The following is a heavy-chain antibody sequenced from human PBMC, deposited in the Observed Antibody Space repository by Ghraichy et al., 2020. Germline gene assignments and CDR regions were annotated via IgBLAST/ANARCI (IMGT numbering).Heavy chain of an antibody. V-gene: IGHV4-4*02. Sequence: SETLSLTCAISGGSILNSNSTSWVRSLPRNCLTCNPQIYHSATTNSNPSLKSRVTISVDKSKNQFSLKLSSVTAADTAVYYCARVESGSYSPTTLYFDYWRQGTLVTGCS. D-gene: IGHD1-26*01. CDR2: IYHSATT. J-gene: IGHJ4*02. CDR1: GGSILNSNS. CDR3: ARVESGSYSPTTLYFDY.